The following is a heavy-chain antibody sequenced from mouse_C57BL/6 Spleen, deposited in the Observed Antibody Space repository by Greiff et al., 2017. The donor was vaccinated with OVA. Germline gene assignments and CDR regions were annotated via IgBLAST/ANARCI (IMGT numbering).Heavy chain of an antibody. Sequence: VKVVESDAELVKPGASVKISCKVSGYTFTDHTIHWMKQRPEQGLEWIGYIYPRDGSTKYNEKFKGKATLTADKSSSTAYMQLNSLTSEDSAVYFCARIPDYYGSSYWYFDVWGTGTTVTVSS. V-gene: IGHV1-78*01. CDR2: IYPRDGST. J-gene: IGHJ1*03. CDR3: ARIPDYYGSSYWYFDV. D-gene: IGHD1-1*01. CDR1: GYTFTDHT.